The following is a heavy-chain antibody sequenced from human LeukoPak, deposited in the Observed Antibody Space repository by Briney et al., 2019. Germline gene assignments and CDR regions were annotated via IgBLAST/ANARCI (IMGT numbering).Heavy chain of an antibody. V-gene: IGHV4-31*03. CDR2: IYYSGST. CDR1: GGSISSGGYY. D-gene: IGHD1-1*01. CDR3: ARDRGVNWNDAGGTFDY. J-gene: IGHJ4*02. Sequence: KPSETLSLTCTVSGGSISSGGYYWSWIRQHPGKALEWIGYIYYSGSTYYNPSLKSRVTISVDTSKNQFSLKLSSVTAADTAVYYCARDRGVNWNDAGGTFDYWGQGTLVTVSS.